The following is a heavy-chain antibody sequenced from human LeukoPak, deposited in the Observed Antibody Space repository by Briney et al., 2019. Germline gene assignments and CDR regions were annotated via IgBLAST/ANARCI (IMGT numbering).Heavy chain of an antibody. J-gene: IGHJ3*02. V-gene: IGHV3-53*01. CDR3: AREPGVYYDSSGYTIKGLWAFDI. CDR1: GFTVSSNY. D-gene: IGHD3-22*01. Sequence: GGSLRLSCAASGFTVSSNYMSWVRQAPGKGLEWVSVIYSGGSTYYADSVKGRFTISRDNSKNTLYLQMNSLRAEDTAVYYCAREPGVYYDSSGYTIKGLWAFDIWGQGTMVTVSS. CDR2: IYSGGST.